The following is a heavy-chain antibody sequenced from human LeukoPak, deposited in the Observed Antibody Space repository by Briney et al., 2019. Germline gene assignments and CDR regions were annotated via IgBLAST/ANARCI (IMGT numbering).Heavy chain of an antibody. CDR3: AKAEGITMIGDYFDY. V-gene: IGHV3-9*01. D-gene: IGHD3-22*01. CDR1: GFIFSNDG. CDR2: ISWNSGSI. Sequence: GGSLRLSCAASGFIFSNDGMHWVRQAPGKGLEWVSGISWNSGSIGYADSVKGRFTISRDNAKNSLYLQMNSLRAEDTALYYCAKAEGITMIGDYFDYWGQGTLVTVSS. J-gene: IGHJ4*02.